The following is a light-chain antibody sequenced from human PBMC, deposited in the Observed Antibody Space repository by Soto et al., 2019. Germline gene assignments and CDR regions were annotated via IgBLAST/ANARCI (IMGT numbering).Light chain of an antibody. J-gene: IGLJ3*02. CDR2: NNN. CDR3: AAWDASLNGWV. V-gene: IGLV1-44*01. Sequence: QSVLTQPPSASGTPGQRVTISCSGSSSNIGTNTVNWYQQLPGRAPKLLIYNNNQRPSGVPDRFSGSTSGTSASLAISGLQSGNEADYYCAAWDASLNGWVFGGGTKVTVL. CDR1: SSNIGTNT.